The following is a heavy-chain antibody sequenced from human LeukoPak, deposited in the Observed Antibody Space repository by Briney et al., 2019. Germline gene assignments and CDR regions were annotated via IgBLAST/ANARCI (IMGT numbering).Heavy chain of an antibody. Sequence: SGGSLRLSCAASGFTFSSYAMSWVRQAPGEGLEWVSAISGSGGSTYYADSVKGRFTISRDNSKNTLYLQMNSLRAEDTAVYYCAKEPVPSYCSGGSCYYDYWGQGTLVTVSS. CDR2: ISGSGGST. J-gene: IGHJ4*02. CDR1: GFTFSSYA. D-gene: IGHD2-15*01. CDR3: AKEPVPSYCSGGSCYYDY. V-gene: IGHV3-23*01.